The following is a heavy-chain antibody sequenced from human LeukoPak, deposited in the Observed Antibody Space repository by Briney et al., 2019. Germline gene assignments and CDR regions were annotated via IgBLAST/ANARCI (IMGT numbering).Heavy chain of an antibody. CDR3: ARGGYYGSGNDFRFDP. Sequence: PSETLSLTCTVSGYSITNDYYWGWIRQPPGKGLEWIGSIYHSGTTYYNPSLKSRVSISGDTSKNQISMKLSSVTAADTAIYYCARGGYYGSGNDFRFDPWGQGTLVTVSS. J-gene: IGHJ5*02. V-gene: IGHV4-38-2*02. CDR2: IYHSGTT. CDR1: GYSITNDYY. D-gene: IGHD3-10*01.